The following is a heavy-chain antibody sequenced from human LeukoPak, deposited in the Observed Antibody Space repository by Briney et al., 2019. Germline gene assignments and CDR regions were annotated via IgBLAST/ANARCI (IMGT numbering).Heavy chain of an antibody. J-gene: IGHJ4*02. CDR1: GGSFSGYY. D-gene: IGHD3-10*01. Sequence: SETLSLTCAVYGGSFSGYYWSWIRQPPGKGLEWIGEINHSGSTNYNPSLKSRVTTSVDTSKNQFSLKLSSVTAADTAVYYCARGGVLLWFGDQNCFDYWGQGTLVTVSS. CDR2: INHSGST. V-gene: IGHV4-34*01. CDR3: ARGGVLLWFGDQNCFDY.